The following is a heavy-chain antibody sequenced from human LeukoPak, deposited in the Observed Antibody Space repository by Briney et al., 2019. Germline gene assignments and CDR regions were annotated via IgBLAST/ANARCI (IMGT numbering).Heavy chain of an antibody. Sequence: SETLSLTCAVYGGSFSGYYWSWIRQPPGKGLEWIGEINHSGSTNYNPSLKSRVTISVDTSKNQFSLKLNSVTAADTAVYYCARGGDRSFDYWGQGTLVTVPS. CDR3: ARGGDRSFDY. D-gene: IGHD3-10*01. CDR2: INHSGST. J-gene: IGHJ4*02. V-gene: IGHV4-34*01. CDR1: GGSFSGYY.